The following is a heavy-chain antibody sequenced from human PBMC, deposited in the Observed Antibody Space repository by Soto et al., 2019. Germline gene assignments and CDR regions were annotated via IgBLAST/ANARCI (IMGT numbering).Heavy chain of an antibody. J-gene: IGHJ4*02. CDR1: GGSFSGYY. Sequence: SETLSLTCGVYGGSFSGYYWSWIRQPPGKGVEWIGEINHSGSTNYNPSLKSRVTISVDTSKNQSSLKLSPVTAPDTAVYYCARGRNHYYGSGSYYRGASYYFDYWGQGTLVTVSS. D-gene: IGHD3-10*01. CDR3: ARGRNHYYGSGSYYRGASYYFDY. CDR2: INHSGST. V-gene: IGHV4-34*01.